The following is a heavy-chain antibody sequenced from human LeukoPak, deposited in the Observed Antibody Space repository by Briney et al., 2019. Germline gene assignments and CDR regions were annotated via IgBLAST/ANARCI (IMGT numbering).Heavy chain of an antibody. CDR1: GFTFSSQS. J-gene: IGHJ4*02. CDR2: ISTSSSYI. D-gene: IGHD2-15*01. CDR3: AKSGLNRFDY. V-gene: IGHV3-21*04. Sequence: PGGSLRLSCAASGFTFSSQSMNWVRQAPGKGLEWVSSISTSSSYIYYADSVKGRFTISRDNAKSSLYLQMNSLRAEDTAIYYCAKSGLNRFDYWGQGALVTVSS.